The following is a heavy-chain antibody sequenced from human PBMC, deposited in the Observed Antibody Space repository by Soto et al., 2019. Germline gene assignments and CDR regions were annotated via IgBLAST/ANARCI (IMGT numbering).Heavy chain of an antibody. CDR1: GFTFSSYW. V-gene: IGHV3-7*01. D-gene: IGHD6-25*01. CDR3: AREKRANGYFDY. CDR2: IKQDGSEK. Sequence: EVQLVESGGGLVPPGGSLRLYCAGAGFTFSSYWMSWVRQAPGKGLEWVANIKQDGSEKYYVDSVKGRFTISRDNAKNSLYLQMHSLRVEDTAVYYCAREKRANGYFDYWGQGTLVAVSP. J-gene: IGHJ4*02.